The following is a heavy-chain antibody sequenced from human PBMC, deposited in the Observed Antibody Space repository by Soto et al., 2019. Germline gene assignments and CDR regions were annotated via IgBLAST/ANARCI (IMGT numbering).Heavy chain of an antibody. CDR1: GFTFRSYG. J-gene: IGHJ4*02. CDR2: VSKDGSNQ. CDR3: AIPYYYDGSGHLGN. D-gene: IGHD3-22*01. Sequence: PGGSLRLSCAASGFTFRSYGMHWVRLSPGKGLEWVALVSKDGSNQYYSDSVKGRFTISRDNAKNMFYLQMNSLRAEDTAVYYCAIPYYYDGSGHLGNWGQGTPVTVSS. V-gene: IGHV3-30*03.